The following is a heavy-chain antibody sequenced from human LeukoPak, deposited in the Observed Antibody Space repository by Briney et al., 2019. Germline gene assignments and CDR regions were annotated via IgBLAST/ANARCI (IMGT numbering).Heavy chain of an antibody. D-gene: IGHD2-2*01. CDR1: GFYA. V-gene: IGHV3-23*01. J-gene: IGHJ4*02. CDR2: ISGSGGST. CDR3: AKALLVPPGGFDY. Sequence: GGSLRLSCTDSGFYAMSWVRQAPGKGLEWVSAISGSGGSTYYADSVKGRFTISRDNSKNTLYLQMNSLRAEDTAVYYCAKALLVPPGGFDYWGQGTLVTVSS.